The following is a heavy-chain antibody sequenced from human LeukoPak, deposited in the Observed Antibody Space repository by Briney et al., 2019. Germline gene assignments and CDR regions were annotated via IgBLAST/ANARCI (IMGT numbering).Heavy chain of an antibody. D-gene: IGHD3-22*01. CDR2: IYYSGST. CDR1: GGSISTSSYY. CDR3: ARSEGYDSSGYYLGYFDY. V-gene: IGHV4-39*07. Sequence: SETLSLTCTVYGGSISTSSYYWGWIRQPPGKGLEWIGSIYYSGSTYYNPSLKSRVTISVDTSKNQFSLKLSSVTAADTAVYYCARSEGYDSSGYYLGYFDYWGQGTLVTVSS. J-gene: IGHJ4*02.